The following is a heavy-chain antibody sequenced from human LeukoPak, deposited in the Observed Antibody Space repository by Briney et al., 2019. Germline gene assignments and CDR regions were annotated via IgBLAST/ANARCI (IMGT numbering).Heavy chain of an antibody. CDR1: GGSISSYY. V-gene: IGHV4-59*08. Sequence: SETLSLTCTVSGGSISSYYWSWIRQPPGKGLEWIGYIYYSGSTNYNPSLKSRVTISVDTSKNQFSLKLISVTAADTAVYYCARVRRRYYDSSGLYYFDYWGQGTLVTVSS. CDR3: ARVRRRYYDSSGLYYFDY. CDR2: IYYSGST. D-gene: IGHD3-22*01. J-gene: IGHJ4*02.